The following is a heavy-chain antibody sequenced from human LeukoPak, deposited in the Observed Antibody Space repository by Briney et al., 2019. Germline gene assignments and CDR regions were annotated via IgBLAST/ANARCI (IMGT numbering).Heavy chain of an antibody. D-gene: IGHD6-13*01. CDR3: ARKYMYSSSKSIDFDY. J-gene: IGHJ4*02. CDR1: GFIFSSYS. CDR2: ISSSSSYI. Sequence: GGSLRLSCAASGFIFSSYSMNWVRQAPGKGLEWVSSISSSSSYIYYADSVKGRFTISRDNAKNSLYLQMNSLRAEDTAVYYCARKYMYSSSKSIDFDYWGQGTLVTVSS. V-gene: IGHV3-21*01.